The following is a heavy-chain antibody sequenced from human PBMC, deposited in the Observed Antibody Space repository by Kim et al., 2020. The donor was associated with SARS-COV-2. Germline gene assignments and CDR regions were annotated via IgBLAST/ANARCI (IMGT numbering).Heavy chain of an antibody. D-gene: IGHD2-2*01. J-gene: IGHJ4*02. Sequence: GGSLRLSCAASGFSLGDYWMNWVRQAPGKGLEWVANIKQDGTDKHYVDSVKCRFTISRDNAKNSLYLQMNSLRAEDTAVYYCASWTSTSYYWGQGTLVTVSS. V-gene: IGHV3-7*01. CDR2: IKQDGTDK. CDR3: ASWTSTSYY. CDR1: GFSLGDYW.